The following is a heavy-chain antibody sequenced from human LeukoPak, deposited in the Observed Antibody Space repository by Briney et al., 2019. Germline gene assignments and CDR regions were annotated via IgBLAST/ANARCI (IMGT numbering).Heavy chain of an antibody. CDR2: ISSSGRFT. D-gene: IGHD5-24*01. V-gene: IGHV3-23*01. CDR1: GFTMNNCA. J-gene: IGHJ5*02. Sequence: PGGSLRPSCAASGFTMNNCARTWVRQAPGKGLEWVSSISSSGRFTYSADFAKGRFTISRDNSRNTLYLQMNSLRVEDTAVYYCAKRRRDNAPTIDSWGQGTLVTVSS. CDR3: AKRRRDNAPTIDS.